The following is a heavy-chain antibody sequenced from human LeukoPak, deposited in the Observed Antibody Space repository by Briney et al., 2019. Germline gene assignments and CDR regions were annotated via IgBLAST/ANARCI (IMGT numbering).Heavy chain of an antibody. V-gene: IGHV3-48*03. Sequence: GGSLRLSCAASGFTFSSYEVNWVRHAPGKGLEWVSYISSSGSTIYYADSVKGRFTISRDNAKNSLYLQMNSLKAEDTAVYYCAELGITMIGGVWGKGTTVTVSS. CDR3: AELGITMIGGV. CDR1: GFTFSSYE. D-gene: IGHD3-10*02. CDR2: ISSSGSTI. J-gene: IGHJ6*04.